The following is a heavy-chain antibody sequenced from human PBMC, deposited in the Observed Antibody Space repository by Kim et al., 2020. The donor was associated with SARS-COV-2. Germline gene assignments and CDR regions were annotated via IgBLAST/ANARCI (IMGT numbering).Heavy chain of an antibody. Sequence: ASVKVSCKVSGYTLTELSMHWVRQAPGKGLEWMGGFDPEDGETIYAQKFQGRVTMTEDTSTDTAYMELSSLRSEDTAVYYCATDPPSSGWRGYYYYYGMDVWGQGTTVTVSS. CDR1: GYTLTELS. D-gene: IGHD6-19*01. J-gene: IGHJ6*02. V-gene: IGHV1-24*01. CDR3: ATDPPSSGWRGYYYYYGMDV. CDR2: FDPEDGET.